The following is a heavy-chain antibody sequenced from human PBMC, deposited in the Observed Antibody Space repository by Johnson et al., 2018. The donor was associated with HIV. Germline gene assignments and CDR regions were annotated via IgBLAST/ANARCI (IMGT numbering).Heavy chain of an antibody. D-gene: IGHD6-6*01. V-gene: IGHV3-64*01. J-gene: IGHJ3*02. Sequence: VQLVESGGGVVQPGRSLRLSCAASGFTFSSYGMHWVRQAPGKGLEYVSAISSNGGSTYYANSVKGRFTISRDNSKNTLYLQMGSLRAEDMAVYYCARRKAPYDAFDIWGQGTMVTVSS. CDR2: ISSNGGST. CDR1: GFTFSSYG. CDR3: ARRKAPYDAFDI.